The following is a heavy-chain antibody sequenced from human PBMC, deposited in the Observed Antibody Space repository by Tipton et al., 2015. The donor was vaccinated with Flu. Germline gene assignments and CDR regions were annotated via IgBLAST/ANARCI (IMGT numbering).Heavy chain of an antibody. Sequence: SLRLSCAASGFSFIDHWMHWVRQAPGRGLEWVANIGQDGSKMYYAESVKGRFTISRDNARNSLYLQMNSLRDEDTAVYYCARDRGGSYTEIDFWGQGTLVTVSS. CDR2: IGQDGSKM. V-gene: IGHV3-7*01. J-gene: IGHJ4*02. CDR3: ARDRGGSYTEIDF. CDR1: GFSFIDHW. D-gene: IGHD1-26*01.